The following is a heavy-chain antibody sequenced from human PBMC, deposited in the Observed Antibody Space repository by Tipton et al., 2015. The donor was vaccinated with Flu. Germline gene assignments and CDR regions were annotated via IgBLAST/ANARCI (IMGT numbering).Heavy chain of an antibody. CDR2: ISGSNGNT. CDR1: GYTFTTYG. D-gene: IGHD4-17*01. J-gene: IGHJ4*02. Sequence: QLVQSGAEVKKPGASVKVSCKPSGYTFTTYGISWVRQAPGQGLEWMGWISGSNGNTKFAQRLQGRLTMTTDTSTSTAHTELRSLRSDDTAVYFCARAGAEVTTHFDYWGQGTRVTVSS. V-gene: IGHV1-18*01. CDR3: ARAGAEVTTHFDY.